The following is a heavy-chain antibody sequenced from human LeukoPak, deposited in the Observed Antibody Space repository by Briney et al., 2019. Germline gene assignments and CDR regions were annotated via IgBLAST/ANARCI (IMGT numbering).Heavy chain of an antibody. Sequence: ASVKVSCKASGYTFTGYYMHWVRQAPGQGLEWMGWINPNGGGTNYAQKFQGRVTMTRDTSISTAYMELSSLRSEDTATYYCARRSYHGVITVYYYYYMDVWGKGTTVTVSS. V-gene: IGHV1-2*02. CDR3: ARRSYHGVITVYYYYYMDV. D-gene: IGHD3-3*01. J-gene: IGHJ6*03. CDR1: GYTFTGYY. CDR2: INPNGGGT.